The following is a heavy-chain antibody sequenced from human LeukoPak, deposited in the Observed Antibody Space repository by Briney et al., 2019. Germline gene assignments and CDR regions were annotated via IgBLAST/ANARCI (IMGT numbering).Heavy chain of an antibody. Sequence: PGGSLRLSCAASGFIFSSYGMHWVRQAPGKGLEWVAVISYDGSNKYYADSVKGRFTISRDNAKNSLYLQMNSLRAEDTAVYYCARGRELEPGVNYFDYWGQGTLVTVSS. J-gene: IGHJ4*02. D-gene: IGHD1-1*01. CDR3: ARGRELEPGVNYFDY. V-gene: IGHV3-30*03. CDR2: ISYDGSNK. CDR1: GFIFSSYG.